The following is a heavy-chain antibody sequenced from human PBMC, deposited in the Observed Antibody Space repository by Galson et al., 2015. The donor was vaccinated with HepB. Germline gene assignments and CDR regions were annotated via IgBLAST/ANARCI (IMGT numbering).Heavy chain of an antibody. CDR3: ARGGLRSNPKPLKYYYYGMDV. Sequence: SCKASGYTFTSYGISWVRQAPGQGLEWMGWIRAYNGNTNYAQKLQGRVTMTTDTSASTAYMELRSLRSDDTAVYYCARGGLRSNPKPLKYYYYGMDVWGQGTTVTVSS. CDR1: GYTFTSYG. CDR2: IRAYNGNT. J-gene: IGHJ6*02. D-gene: IGHD3-10*02. V-gene: IGHV1-18*01.